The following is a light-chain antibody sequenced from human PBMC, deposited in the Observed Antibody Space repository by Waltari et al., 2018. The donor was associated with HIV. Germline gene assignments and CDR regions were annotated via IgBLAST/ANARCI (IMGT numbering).Light chain of an antibody. CDR3: QQIFSFPLT. CDR2: DTS. Sequence: DIQMTQSPSSLSASVGDRVSISCRASQAVANKVNWFQQKPGKAPKVLIYDTSRLPNVVPSRFSGSGSGTDFTLTINGVQPDDFASYFCQQIFSFPLTFGPGTKVDVK. J-gene: IGKJ3*01. CDR1: QAVANK. V-gene: IGKV1-39*01.